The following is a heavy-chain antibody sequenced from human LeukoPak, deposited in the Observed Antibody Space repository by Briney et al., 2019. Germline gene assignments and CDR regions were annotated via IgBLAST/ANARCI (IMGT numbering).Heavy chain of an antibody. Sequence: PGGSLRLSCAASGFTFSSYEMNWVRQAPGKGLEWVSTISGSGAGTFYADSVKGRFTISRDNSKNTLSLQMNSLRAEDTAVYYCAKAVLLWFGEFLHFDFWGQGTLVTVSS. CDR3: AKAVLLWFGEFLHFDF. D-gene: IGHD3-10*01. CDR2: ISGSGAGT. CDR1: GFTFSSYE. V-gene: IGHV3-23*01. J-gene: IGHJ4*02.